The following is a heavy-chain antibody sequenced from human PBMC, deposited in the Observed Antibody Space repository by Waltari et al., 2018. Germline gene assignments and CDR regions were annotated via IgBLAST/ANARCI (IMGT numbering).Heavy chain of an antibody. Sequence: EVQLVQSGAEVKKPGESLKISCKGSGYSFTSYWIGRVRQMSGKGLEWMGIIYPGDTATKYSQDCKGQVTISAGKSSSTDYVQWSSLKASDTARYYCARQEFWVGGMDVWGQGTTVTVSS. V-gene: IGHV5-51*01. CDR2: IYPGDTAT. J-gene: IGHJ6*02. D-gene: IGHD3-10*01. CDR3: ARQEFWVGGMDV. CDR1: GYSFTSYW.